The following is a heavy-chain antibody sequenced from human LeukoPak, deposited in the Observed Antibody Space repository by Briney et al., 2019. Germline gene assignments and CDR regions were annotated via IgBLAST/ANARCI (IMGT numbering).Heavy chain of an antibody. CDR3: ARGRDEGGPFDY. J-gene: IGHJ4*02. Sequence: GGSLRLSCAASGFTFSSYVMHWVRQAPGKGLEWVALISSDENNKYHADSVRGRFTISRDNSKNTLFLQMNSLRPEDTAVYYCARGRDEGGPFDYWGQGTLVTVSS. D-gene: IGHD5-24*01. CDR1: GFTFSSYV. CDR2: ISSDENNK. V-gene: IGHV3-30*03.